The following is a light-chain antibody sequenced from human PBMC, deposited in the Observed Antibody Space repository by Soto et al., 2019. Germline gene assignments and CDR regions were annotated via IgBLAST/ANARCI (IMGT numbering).Light chain of an antibody. V-gene: IGKV3-11*01. J-gene: IGKJ4*01. CDR2: DAS. CDR3: QQGNSWPLT. CDR1: QSVITY. Sequence: ENVLTQSPATLSLSPGERATLSCRASQSVITYLAWYQQKPCQGPRLLIYDASNRATGVPARFTGSGSGTDFTLTISSLEPEDFAVYYCQQGNSWPLTFGGGTKVEIK.